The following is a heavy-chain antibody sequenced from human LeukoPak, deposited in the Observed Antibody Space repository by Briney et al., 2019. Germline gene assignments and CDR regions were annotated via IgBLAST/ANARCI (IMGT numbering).Heavy chain of an antibody. CDR2: IKEDGSEK. Sequence: GGSLRLSCAASGFAFTTFWLTWVRQAPGKGLEWVANIKEDGSEKYYVDSVKGRFTISRDNAKKSLYMQMNSLRAEDTAVYYCAKGRGTTVTSAANYWGQGTLVTVSS. J-gene: IGHJ4*02. CDR3: AKGRGTTVTSAANY. D-gene: IGHD4-17*01. CDR1: GFAFTTFW. V-gene: IGHV3-7*05.